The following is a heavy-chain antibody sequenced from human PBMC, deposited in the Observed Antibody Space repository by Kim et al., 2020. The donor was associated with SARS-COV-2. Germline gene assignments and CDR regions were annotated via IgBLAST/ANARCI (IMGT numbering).Heavy chain of an antibody. Sequence: SGKGRCTISRDNAKTSLYLQMNSLRAEDTAVYYCARVEGSGSYGYYGMDVWGQGTTVTVSS. CDR3: ARVEGSGSYGYYGMDV. V-gene: IGHV3-21*01. J-gene: IGHJ6*02. D-gene: IGHD3-10*01.